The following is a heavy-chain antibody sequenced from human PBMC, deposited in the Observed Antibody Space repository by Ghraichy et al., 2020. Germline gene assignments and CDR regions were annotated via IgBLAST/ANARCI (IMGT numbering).Heavy chain of an antibody. J-gene: IGHJ4*02. D-gene: IGHD3-22*01. CDR3: ARDRDYYDSSGSPGAFFDY. CDR2: INPNSGGT. CDR1: GYTFTGYY. V-gene: IGHV1-2*02. Sequence: ASVKVSCKASGYTFTGYYMHWVRQAPGQGLEWMGWINPNSGGTNYAQKFQGRVTMTRDTSISTAYMELSRLRSDDTAVYYCARDRDYYDSSGSPGAFFDYWGQGTLVTVSS.